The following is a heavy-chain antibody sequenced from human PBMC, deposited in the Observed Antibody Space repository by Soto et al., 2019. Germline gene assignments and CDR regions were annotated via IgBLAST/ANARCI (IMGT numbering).Heavy chain of an antibody. J-gene: IGHJ6*02. V-gene: IGHV1-69*06. CDR1: GGTFSSYA. D-gene: IGHD5-18*01. CDR3: ARASYTAMGLYYYYGMDV. CDR2: IIPIFGTA. Sequence: QVQLVQDGAEVKKPGSSVKVSCKASGGTFSSYAISWVRQAPGQGLEWMGGIIPIFGTANYAQKFQGRVKITANKSTSTAYRELSSLRSEDTAVYYCARASYTAMGLYYYYGMDVWGQGTTVTVSS.